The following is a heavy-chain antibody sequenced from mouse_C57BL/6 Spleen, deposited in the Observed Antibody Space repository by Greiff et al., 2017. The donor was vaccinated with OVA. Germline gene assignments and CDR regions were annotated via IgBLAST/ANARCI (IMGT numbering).Heavy chain of an antibody. CDR1: GYTFTSYW. Sequence: VQLQQPGTELVKPGASVKLSCKASGYTFTSYWMHWVKQRPGQGLEWIGNINPSNGGTNYNEKFKSKATLTVDKSSSTAYMQLSSLTSEDSAVYYCARGLLPHYYAMDYWGQGTSVTVSS. CDR3: ARGLLPHYYAMDY. CDR2: INPSNGGT. V-gene: IGHV1-53*01. D-gene: IGHD5-5*01. J-gene: IGHJ4*01.